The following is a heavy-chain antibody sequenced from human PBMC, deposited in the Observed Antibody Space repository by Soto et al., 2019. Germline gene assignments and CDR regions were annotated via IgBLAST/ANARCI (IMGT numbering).Heavy chain of an antibody. CDR2: IYPGDSDT. CDR3: ATRGAPAGMDV. V-gene: IGHV5-51*01. J-gene: IGHJ6*02. Sequence: GESLKISCKGSGYSFTSYWIGWVRQMPGKGLEWMGIIYPGDSDTRYSPSFQGQVTISADKSTSTAYMELRSLRSDDTAVYYCATRGAPAGMDVWGQGTTVTVSS. D-gene: IGHD3-10*01. CDR1: GYSFTSYW.